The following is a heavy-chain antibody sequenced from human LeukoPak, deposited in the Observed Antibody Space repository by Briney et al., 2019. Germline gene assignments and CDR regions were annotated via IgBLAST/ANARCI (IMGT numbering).Heavy chain of an antibody. V-gene: IGHV3-23*01. D-gene: IGHD3-9*01. J-gene: IGHJ3*02. CDR2: ISGSGGST. CDR3: AKDTYYDILTGYYDAFDI. Sequence: PGGSLRLSCAASGFTFSSYAMSWVRQAPGKGLEWVSAISGSGGSTYYADSVKGRFTISRDNSKNTLYLQMNSLRAEDTAVYYCAKDTYYDILTGYYDAFDIWGQGTMVTVSS. CDR1: GFTFSSYA.